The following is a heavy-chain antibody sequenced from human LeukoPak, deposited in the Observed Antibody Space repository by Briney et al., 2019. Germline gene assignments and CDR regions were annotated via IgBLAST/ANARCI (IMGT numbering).Heavy chain of an antibody. J-gene: IGHJ4*02. V-gene: IGHV3-15*07. CDR2: IRRKTEGGTT. Sequence: GGSLRLSCAASGFTFNDAWMNWVRQAPGKRLEWVGRIRRKTEGGTTDYGAPVKGRFSISRDDSKNTAYLQMNSLKTEDTAFYYCTTGNFGPYWGQGTLVTVSS. CDR3: TTGNFGPY. D-gene: IGHD3-10*01. CDR1: GFTFNDAW.